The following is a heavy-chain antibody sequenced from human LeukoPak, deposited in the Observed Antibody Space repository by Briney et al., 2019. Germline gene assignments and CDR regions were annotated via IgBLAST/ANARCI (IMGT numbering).Heavy chain of an antibody. J-gene: IGHJ6*03. V-gene: IGHV4-39*07. CDR1: GGSISSSSYY. Sequence: SETLSLTCTVSGGSISSSSYYWGWIRQPPGKGLEWIGSIYYSGSTYYNPSLKSRVTISVDTSKNQFSLKLSSVTAANTAVYYCARTSYYYYYMDVWGKGTTVTVSS. CDR3: ARTSYYYYYMDV. CDR2: IYYSGST.